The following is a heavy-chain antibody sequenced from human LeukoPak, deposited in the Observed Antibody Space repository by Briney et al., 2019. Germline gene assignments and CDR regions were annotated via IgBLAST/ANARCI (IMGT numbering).Heavy chain of an antibody. CDR3: ARGQHLKNYGTDV. CDR1: GGSISSYY. J-gene: IGHJ6*02. Sequence: PSETLSLTCTVSGGSISSYYWSWIRQPPGKGLEWIGYIYYSGSTNYNPSLKSRVTISVDTSKNQFSLKLSSVTAADTAVYYCARGQHLKNYGTDVWGQGTTVTVSS. D-gene: IGHD6-13*01. V-gene: IGHV4-59*01. CDR2: IYYSGST.